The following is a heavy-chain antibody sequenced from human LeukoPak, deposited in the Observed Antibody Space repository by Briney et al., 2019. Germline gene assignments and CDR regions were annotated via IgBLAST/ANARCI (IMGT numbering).Heavy chain of an antibody. D-gene: IGHD6-19*01. CDR2: IYSSDNT. Sequence: SRGSLRLSCAASGFTVSNNYMSWVRQAPGKGLEWASIIYSSDNTYYADSVKGRFTISRDNSKNTLFLQMNGLRAEDTAVYYCARGITNIAVGDYWGQGTLVTVSS. V-gene: IGHV3-53*01. CDR1: GFTVSNNY. CDR3: ARGITNIAVGDY. J-gene: IGHJ4*02.